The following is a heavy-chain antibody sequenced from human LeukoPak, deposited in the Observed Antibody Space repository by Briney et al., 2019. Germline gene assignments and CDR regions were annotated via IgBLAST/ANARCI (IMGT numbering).Heavy chain of an antibody. Sequence: GESLKISCKGSGYSFTSYWIGWVRQMPGKGLEWMGIIYLGDSDTRYSPSFQGQVTISADKSITTAYLQWSSLKASDTAMYYCARQGRAGGYTYGYFDYWGQGTLVTVSS. CDR3: ARQGRAGGYTYGYFDY. D-gene: IGHD5-18*01. CDR1: GYSFTSYW. CDR2: IYLGDSDT. J-gene: IGHJ4*02. V-gene: IGHV5-51*01.